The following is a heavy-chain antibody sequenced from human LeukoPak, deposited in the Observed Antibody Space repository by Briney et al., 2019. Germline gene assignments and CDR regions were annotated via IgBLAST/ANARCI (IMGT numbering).Heavy chain of an antibody. CDR2: INPSGGST. V-gene: IGHV1-46*01. Sequence: ASVKVSCKASGYTYTSYYMHWVRQAPGQGLEWMGIINPSGGSTSYAQKFQGRVTMTEDTSTDTAYMELSSLRSEDTAVYYCATAARDPYYYGMDVWGQGTTVTVSS. J-gene: IGHJ6*02. CDR3: ATAARDPYYYGMDV. CDR1: GYTYTSYY.